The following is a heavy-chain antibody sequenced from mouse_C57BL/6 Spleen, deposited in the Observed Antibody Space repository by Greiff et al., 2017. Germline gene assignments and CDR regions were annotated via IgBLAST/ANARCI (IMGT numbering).Heavy chain of an antibody. Sequence: VQLQESGAELARPGASVKMSCKASGYTFTSYTMHWVKQRPGQGLEWIGYINPSSGYTKYNQKFKDKATLTADKSSSTAYMQLSSLTSEDSAVYDCAKEELGYYAMYYWGQGTSVTVSS. CDR1: GYTFTSYT. CDR3: AKEELGYYAMYY. CDR2: INPSSGYT. V-gene: IGHV1-4*01. J-gene: IGHJ4*01. D-gene: IGHD3-3*01.